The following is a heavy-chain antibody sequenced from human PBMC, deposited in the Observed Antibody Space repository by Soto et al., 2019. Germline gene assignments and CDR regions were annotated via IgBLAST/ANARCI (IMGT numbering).Heavy chain of an antibody. CDR2: INDSGST. CDR1: GGSINSRSYY. J-gene: IGHJ4*02. D-gene: IGHD2-21*02. V-gene: IGHV4-39*01. CDR3: VRPRTSGVTHAYFDD. Sequence: SETLSLTCPVSGGSINSRSYYWGWLRQSPGKGLEWIGSINDSGSTYYTPSLKSRVAMSIDTSKSQFSLKLRSVSSADTAVYYCVRPRTSGVTHAYFDDWGQGTLVTVSS.